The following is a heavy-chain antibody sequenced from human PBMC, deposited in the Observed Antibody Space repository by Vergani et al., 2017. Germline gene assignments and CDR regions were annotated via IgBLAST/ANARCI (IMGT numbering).Heavy chain of an antibody. D-gene: IGHD1-20*01. J-gene: IGHJ6*02. CDR2: MNPNSGNT. V-gene: IGHV1-8*01. CDR3: ARVKVNWNRLNYGMDV. CDR1: GYTFTSYD. Sequence: QVQLVQSGAEVKKPGASVQVSCKASGYTFTSYDTNWVRQATGQGLEWMGWMNPNSGNTGYAQKCQGRVTMTRNTSIRTAYRELSSLRSEDTAVYYCARVKVNWNRLNYGMDVWGQGTTVTVSS.